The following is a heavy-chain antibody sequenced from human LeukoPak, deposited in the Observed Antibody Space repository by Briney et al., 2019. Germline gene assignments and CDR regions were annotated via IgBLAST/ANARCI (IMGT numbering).Heavy chain of an antibody. V-gene: IGHV4-34*01. CDR3: ASSLVRADMVMGIDY. CDR2: INHSGST. CDR1: GGSFSGYY. D-gene: IGHD5-18*01. J-gene: IGHJ4*02. Sequence: SETLSLTCAVYGGSFSGYYWIWIRQPPGKGLEWIGEINHSGSTTYNPSLKSRVTISLDTSKNQFSLKLSSVTAADTAVYYCASSLVRADMVMGIDYWGQGTLVTVSS.